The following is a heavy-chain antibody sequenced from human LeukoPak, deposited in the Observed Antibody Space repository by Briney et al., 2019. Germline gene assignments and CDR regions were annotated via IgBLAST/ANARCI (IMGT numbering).Heavy chain of an antibody. CDR3: ARDFKYYYDSSEEPYFDY. J-gene: IGHJ4*02. D-gene: IGHD3-22*01. CDR1: GFTVSSNY. Sequence: PGGSLRLSCAASGFTVSSNYMSWVRQAPGKGLEWVSVIYSGGSTYYADSVKGRFTISRDNSKNTLYLQMNSLRAEDTAVYYCARDFKYYYDSSEEPYFDYWGQGTLVTVSS. V-gene: IGHV3-53*01. CDR2: IYSGGST.